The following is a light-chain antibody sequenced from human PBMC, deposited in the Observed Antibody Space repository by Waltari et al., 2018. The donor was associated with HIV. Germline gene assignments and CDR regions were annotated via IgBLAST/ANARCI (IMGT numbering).Light chain of an antibody. Sequence: SVLTQPPSASGTPGQKVTISCSGSSSNIGSNSVFWYQQLPGAAPKLLIYTDTQRPAGVPDRFSGSKSGASASLAISGLRSEDGAVYSCATWDDSLNGVLVGGGTNLNVL. CDR2: TDT. CDR1: SSNIGSNS. J-gene: IGLJ2*01. V-gene: IGLV1-47*01. CDR3: ATWDDSLNGVL.